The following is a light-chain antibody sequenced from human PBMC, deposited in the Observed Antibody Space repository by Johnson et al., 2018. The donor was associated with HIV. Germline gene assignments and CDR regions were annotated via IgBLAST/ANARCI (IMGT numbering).Light chain of an antibody. J-gene: IGLJ1*01. V-gene: IGLV1-51*02. CDR2: ENN. Sequence: QSVLTQPPSVSAAPGQKVTISCSGSSSNIGNNYVSWYQQLPGTAAKLLIYENNKRPSGIPDRFSGSQSGTSATLGITGLQTGDEADYYCGTWDSSLSLYVFGTGTKVTVL. CDR3: GTWDSSLSLYV. CDR1: SSNIGNNY.